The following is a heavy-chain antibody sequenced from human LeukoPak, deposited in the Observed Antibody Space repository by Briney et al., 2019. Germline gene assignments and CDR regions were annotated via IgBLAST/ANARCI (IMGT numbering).Heavy chain of an antibody. CDR2: LYYSGST. V-gene: IGHV4-39*01. CDR3: ARRGTGFPFDS. D-gene: IGHD1-7*01. Sequence: KPSETLSLTCTVSGGSISSYYWGWIRQPPGKGLEWIGSLYYSGSTYYNPSLKGRVTISVDTSRNQFSLKLSSVTAADTAVYYCARRGTGFPFDSWGQGTLVTVSS. J-gene: IGHJ4*02. CDR1: GGSISSYY.